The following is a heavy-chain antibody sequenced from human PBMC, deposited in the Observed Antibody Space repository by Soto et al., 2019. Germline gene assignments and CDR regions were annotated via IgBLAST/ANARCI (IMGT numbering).Heavy chain of an antibody. Sequence: GGSLRLSCAASGFTFSSNSMNWVRQAPGKGLEWISYISSSSSTIYADSVKGRFTISRGNAKNSLYLQMNSLRDEDTAVYYCARVIWSGHLTSDLWGQGTLVTVSS. CDR1: GFTFSSNS. CDR2: ISSSSSTI. J-gene: IGHJ5*02. CDR3: ARVIWSGHLTSDL. D-gene: IGHD3-3*01. V-gene: IGHV3-48*02.